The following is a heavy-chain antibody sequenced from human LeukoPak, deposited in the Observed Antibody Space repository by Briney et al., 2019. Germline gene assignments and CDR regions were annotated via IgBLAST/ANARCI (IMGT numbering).Heavy chain of an antibody. D-gene: IGHD6-13*01. CDR2: LSYDGSNE. V-gene: IGHV3-30*18. Sequence: GGSLRLSCTASGFMFSSNGMHWVRQAPGKGLEWVAVLSYDGSNEYYADSVKGRFTISRDNSKNTLSLQMNSLRADDTAVYYCAKDRSSSWSFDYWGQGTLVTVSS. CDR3: AKDRSSSWSFDY. CDR1: GFMFSSNG. J-gene: IGHJ4*02.